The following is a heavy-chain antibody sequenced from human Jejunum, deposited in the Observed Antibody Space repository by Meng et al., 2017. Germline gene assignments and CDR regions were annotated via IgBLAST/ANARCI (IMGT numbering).Heavy chain of an antibody. Sequence: ASVKVSCKASGYSFTSYSISWVRQAPGQGLEWMGWISPYNGNTIYAQKFQGRVTMITDTSTSTAYMELRSLRSDDMAVYYCARVNPYTGGEEPAAPGYGMDVWGQGTTVTVSS. CDR3: ARVNPYTGGEEPAAPGYGMDV. CDR1: GYSFTSYS. D-gene: IGHD2-2*01. CDR2: ISPYNGNT. V-gene: IGHV1-18*03. J-gene: IGHJ6*02.